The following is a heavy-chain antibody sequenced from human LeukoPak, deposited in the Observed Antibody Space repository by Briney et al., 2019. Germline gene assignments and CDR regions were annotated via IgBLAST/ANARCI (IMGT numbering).Heavy chain of an antibody. CDR2: VSGADGTT. Sequence: GGSLRLSCAASGFTFSAYGMSWVRQSPRKGLEWVSGVSGADGTTYYADSVKGRFTISRDNSKNTLYLQMNSLRAEDTAVYYCARARSPRRDAFDIWGQGTLVTVSS. CDR3: ARARSPRRDAFDI. V-gene: IGHV3-23*01. D-gene: IGHD3-16*01. J-gene: IGHJ4*02. CDR1: GFTFSAYG.